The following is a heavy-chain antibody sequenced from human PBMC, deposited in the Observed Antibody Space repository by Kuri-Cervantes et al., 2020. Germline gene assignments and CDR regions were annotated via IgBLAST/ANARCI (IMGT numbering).Heavy chain of an antibody. CDR2: IIPIFGTA. V-gene: IGHV1-69*13. D-gene: IGHD3-16*01. Sequence: SVKVSCKASGYTFTSYAISWVRQAPGQGLEWMGGIIPIFGTANYAQKFQGRVTITADESTSTAYMELSSLRSEDTAVYYCATGWKRGELDRLFDYWGQGTLVTVSS. CDR3: ATGWKRGELDRLFDY. J-gene: IGHJ4*02. CDR1: GYTFTSYA.